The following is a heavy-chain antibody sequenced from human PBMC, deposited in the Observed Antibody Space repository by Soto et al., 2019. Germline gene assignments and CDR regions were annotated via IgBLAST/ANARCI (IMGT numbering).Heavy chain of an antibody. CDR3: ARVSRDVYNLGRNFDY. D-gene: IGHD3-16*01. CDR1: GYTFTSYG. V-gene: IGHV1-18*01. CDR2: ISAYNGNT. Sequence: ASVKVSCKASGYTFTSYGISWVRQAPGQGLEWMGWISAYNGNTNYAQKLQGRVTMTTDTSTSTAYMELRSLRSDDTAVYYCARVSRDVYNLGRNFDYWGQGTLVTVSS. J-gene: IGHJ4*02.